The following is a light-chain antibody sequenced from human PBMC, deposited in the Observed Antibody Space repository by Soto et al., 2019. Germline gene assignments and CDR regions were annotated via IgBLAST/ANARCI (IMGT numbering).Light chain of an antibody. J-gene: IGLJ1*01. V-gene: IGLV1-51*01. CDR3: GTWDSSLSAAGYV. CDR2: DNN. Sequence: QSVLTQPPSVSAAPGQKVTISCSGSSSNIGNNYVSWYQQLPGTAPKLLIYDNNKRPSGIPDRFSGSKSGTSATLGITGLQTGDEADYYCGTWDSSLSAAGYVFGTGTKLTVL. CDR1: SSNIGNNY.